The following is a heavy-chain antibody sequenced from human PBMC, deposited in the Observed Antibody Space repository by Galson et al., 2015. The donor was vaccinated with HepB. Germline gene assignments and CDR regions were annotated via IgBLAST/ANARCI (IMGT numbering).Heavy chain of an antibody. J-gene: IGHJ3*02. V-gene: IGHV2-70*11. CDR2: IDWDDDK. CDR1: GFSLSTSGMC. D-gene: IGHD6-13*01. CDR3: ARRDSSSRGDRAFDI. Sequence: PALVKPTQTLTLTCTFSGFSLSTSGMCVSWIRQPPGKALEWLARIDWDDDKYYSTSLKTRLTISKDTSKNQVVLTMTNMDPVDTATYYCARRDSSSRGDRAFDIWGQGTMVTVSS.